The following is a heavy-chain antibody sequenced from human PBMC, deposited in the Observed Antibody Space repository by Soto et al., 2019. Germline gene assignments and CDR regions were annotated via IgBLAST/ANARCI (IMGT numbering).Heavy chain of an antibody. V-gene: IGHV1-69*13. D-gene: IGHD1-26*01. CDR2: IIPIFGTA. Sequence: SVKFSCKASGGTFSSYAISWVRQAPGQGLEWMGGIIPIFGTANYAQKFQGRVTITADESTSTAYMELSSLRSEDTAVYYCAREVGWDYYYYGMDVWGQGTTVTVSS. J-gene: IGHJ6*02. CDR1: GGTFSSYA. CDR3: AREVGWDYYYYGMDV.